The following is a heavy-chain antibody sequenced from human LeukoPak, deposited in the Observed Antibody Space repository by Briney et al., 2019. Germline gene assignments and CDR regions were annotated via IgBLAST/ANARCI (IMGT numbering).Heavy chain of an antibody. V-gene: IGHV1-69*01. CDR1: GGTFSSYA. CDR2: IIPIFGTA. Sequence: SVKVSCKASGGTFSSYAISWVRQAPGQGLEWMGGIIPIFGTANYAQKFQGRVTITADESTSTAYMELSSLRSEDTAVYYCAKDKSSRRWEPPGSFDYWGQGTLVTVSS. D-gene: IGHD1-26*01. CDR3: AKDKSSRRWEPPGSFDY. J-gene: IGHJ4*02.